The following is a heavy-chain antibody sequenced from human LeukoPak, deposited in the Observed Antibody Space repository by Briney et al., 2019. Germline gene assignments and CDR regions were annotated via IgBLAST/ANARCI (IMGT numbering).Heavy chain of an antibody. J-gene: IGHJ4*02. CDR1: GFTFSTYA. CDR2: ISGSATGT. Sequence: GGSLRLSCAASGFTFSTYAMNWVRQAPGKGLEWVSAISGSATGTYYADSVKGRFTISRDNSKNTLYLQMNSLRAEDTAVYYCAKDRWGAAARPFDYWGQGTLVTVSA. CDR3: AKDRWGAAARPFDY. D-gene: IGHD6-6*01. V-gene: IGHV3-23*01.